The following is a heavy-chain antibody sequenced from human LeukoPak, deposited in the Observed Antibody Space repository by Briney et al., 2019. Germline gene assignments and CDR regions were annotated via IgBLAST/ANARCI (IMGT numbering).Heavy chain of an antibody. Sequence: GASVKVSCKASGYSFTSMYMHWVRQAPGQGPEWMGIINPSGGSTSYPQKFQGRFTMTRDTSTSTVYMELSSLKSEDTAVYYCAGGQLWIFDYWGQGTLVTVSS. CDR3: AGGQLWIFDY. CDR1: GYSFTSMY. CDR2: INPSGGST. D-gene: IGHD5-18*01. V-gene: IGHV1-46*03. J-gene: IGHJ4*02.